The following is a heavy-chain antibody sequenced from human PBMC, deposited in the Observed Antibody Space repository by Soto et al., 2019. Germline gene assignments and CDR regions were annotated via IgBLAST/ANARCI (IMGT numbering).Heavy chain of an antibody. J-gene: IGHJ6*02. V-gene: IGHV1-2*04. D-gene: IGHD3-3*01. CDR3: ARTYYDFWSGYGQYGMDV. Sequence: ASVKVSCKASGYTFTGYYMHWVRQAPGQGLEWMGWINPNSGGTNYAQKFQGWVTMTRDTSISTAYMELSRLRSDDAAVYYCARTYYDFWSGYGQYGMDVWGQGTTVTVSS. CDR1: GYTFTGYY. CDR2: INPNSGGT.